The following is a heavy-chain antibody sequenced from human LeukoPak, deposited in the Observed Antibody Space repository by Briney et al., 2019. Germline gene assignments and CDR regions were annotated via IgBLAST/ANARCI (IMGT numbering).Heavy chain of an antibody. CDR3: ARGRFLEWLLFDY. CDR2: ISAYNGNT. CDR1: GYTFTSYG. D-gene: IGHD3-3*01. V-gene: IGHV1-18*01. Sequence: ASVKVSCKASGYTFTSYGISWVRQAPGQGLEWMGWISAYNGNTNYAQKFQGRVTITADESTSTAYMELSSLRSEDTAVYYCARGRFLEWLLFDYWGQGTLVTVSS. J-gene: IGHJ4*02.